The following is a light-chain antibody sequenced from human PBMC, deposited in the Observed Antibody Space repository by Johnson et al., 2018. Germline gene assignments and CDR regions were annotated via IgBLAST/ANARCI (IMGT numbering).Light chain of an antibody. J-gene: IGLJ1*01. V-gene: IGLV1-51*02. CDR2: ENN. Sequence: QSVFTQPPSVSAAPGQKVTISCSGSSSNIGNNYVSWYQQLPGTAPKLLIYENNKRPSGIPDRFSGSKSGTSATLGITGLQTGDEAGYYCGTWDSSLSAGKVLGTGTKGTVL. CDR3: GTWDSSLSAGKV. CDR1: SSNIGNNY.